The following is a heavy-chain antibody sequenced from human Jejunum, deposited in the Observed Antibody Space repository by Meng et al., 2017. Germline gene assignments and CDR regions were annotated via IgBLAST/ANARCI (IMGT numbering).Heavy chain of an antibody. V-gene: IGHV4-4*02. CDR1: GGSISSSHW. Sequence: QVQLQESGPGLVKPSGTLSPTCAVSGGSISSSHWWSWVRQPPGKGLEWIGEIYHNGNTNYNPSLKSRVTISSDKSKNQFSLKLSSVTAADTAVYYCARLGYCSSTSCYPDYWGQGTLVTVSS. CDR3: ARLGYCSSTSCYPDY. CDR2: IYHNGNT. D-gene: IGHD2-2*01. J-gene: IGHJ4*02.